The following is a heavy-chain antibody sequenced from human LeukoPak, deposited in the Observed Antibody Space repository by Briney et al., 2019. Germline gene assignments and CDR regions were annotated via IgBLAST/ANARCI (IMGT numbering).Heavy chain of an antibody. CDR2: ISYDGSNK. D-gene: IGHD5-18*01. J-gene: IGHJ4*02. V-gene: IGHV3-30-3*01. CDR3: ARGRSGYSYAIDY. Sequence: PGRSLRLSCAASGFTFSSYALHWVRQAPGKGLEWVAVISYDGSNKYYADSVKGQFTISRDNSRNTVYLQMNSLRAEDTAVYYCARGRSGYSYAIDYWGQGTLVTVSS. CDR1: GFTFSSYA.